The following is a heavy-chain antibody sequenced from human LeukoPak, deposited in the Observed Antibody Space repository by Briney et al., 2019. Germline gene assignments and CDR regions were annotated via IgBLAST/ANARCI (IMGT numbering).Heavy chain of an antibody. Sequence: SETLSLTCTVSGGSLSPHYWSWLRQSPGKGLEWIGYIFHNGSPNYNPSLKSRVTISLDTSKNQFSLKLNSVTAADTAIYYCARETSRGDYSPDFWGQGTLVTVSS. V-gene: IGHV4-59*11. CDR1: GGSLSPHY. CDR2: IFHNGSP. J-gene: IGHJ4*02. CDR3: ARETSRGDYSPDF. D-gene: IGHD2-15*01.